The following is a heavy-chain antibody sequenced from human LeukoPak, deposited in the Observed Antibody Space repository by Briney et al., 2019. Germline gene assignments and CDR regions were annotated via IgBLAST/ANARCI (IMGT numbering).Heavy chain of an antibody. V-gene: IGHV1-8*01. CDR1: GYTFTSYD. Sequence: GASVKVSCKASGYTFTSYDINWVRPATGQGLAWMGWMNPNSGNTGYAQKFQGRVTMTRNTSISTAYMELSSLRSEDTAVYYCARGNYYDSSGYYFDGAFDIWGQGTMVTVSS. CDR2: MNPNSGNT. J-gene: IGHJ3*02. D-gene: IGHD3-22*01. CDR3: ARGNYYDSSGYYFDGAFDI.